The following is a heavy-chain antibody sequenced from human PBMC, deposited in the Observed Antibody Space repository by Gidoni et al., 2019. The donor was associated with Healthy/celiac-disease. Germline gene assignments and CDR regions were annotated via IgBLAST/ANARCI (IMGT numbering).Heavy chain of an antibody. V-gene: IGHV3-23*01. CDR3: AKDQYYYDSSGYYDKPPFDY. CDR2: ISGSGGST. D-gene: IGHD3-22*01. CDR1: GFTFSSYA. Sequence: EVQLLESGGGLVQPGGSLRLSCAASGFTFSSYAMSWVRQAPGKGLEWVSAISGSGGSTYYEDSVKGRFTISRDNSKNTLYLQMNSRRAEDTAVYYCAKDQYYYDSSGYYDKPPFDYWGQGNLVTVSS. J-gene: IGHJ4*02.